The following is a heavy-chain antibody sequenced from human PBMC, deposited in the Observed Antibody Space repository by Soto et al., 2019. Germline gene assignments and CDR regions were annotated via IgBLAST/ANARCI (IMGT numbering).Heavy chain of an antibody. CDR1: GYTFTSYD. Sequence: QVQLVQSGAEVKKPGASVKVSCKASGYTFTSYDINWVRQATGQGLEWMGWMNPNSGNTGYAQKFQGRVTMTRNTSISTAYMELSSVRCEDTAVYYCARDPGGFGQNELVDHYYGMDVWGQVTTVTASS. CDR2: MNPNSGNT. V-gene: IGHV1-8*01. J-gene: IGHJ6*02. CDR3: ARDPGGFGQNELVDHYYGMDV. D-gene: IGHD2-8*02.